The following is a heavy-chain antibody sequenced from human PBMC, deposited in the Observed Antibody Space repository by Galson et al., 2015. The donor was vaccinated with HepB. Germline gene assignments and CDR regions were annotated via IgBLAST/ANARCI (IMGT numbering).Heavy chain of an antibody. D-gene: IGHD2-2*01. Sequence: LSLTCAVSGGSISSGNWWSWVRQPPGKGLEWIGEIYHSGTANYNPSLESRGTMSLDKSKNQISLKVTSVTAADTAVYYCARHVGVPGTRGFDYWGQGTLVTVSS. CDR2: IYHSGTA. V-gene: IGHV4-4*02. J-gene: IGHJ4*02. CDR1: GGSISSGNW. CDR3: ARHVGVPGTRGFDY.